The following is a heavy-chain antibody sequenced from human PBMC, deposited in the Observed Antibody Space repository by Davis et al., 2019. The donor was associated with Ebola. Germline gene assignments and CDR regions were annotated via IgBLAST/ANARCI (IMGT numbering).Heavy chain of an antibody. J-gene: IGHJ4*02. CDR3: ARGSGYSSGWLDY. V-gene: IGHV3-23*01. D-gene: IGHD6-19*01. CDR2: ISGSGGST. Sequence: GESLKISCAASGFTFSSYAMSWVRQAPGKGLEWVSAISGSGGSTYYADSVKGRSTISRDNSKNTLYLQMNSLRAEDTAVYYCARGSGYSSGWLDYWSQGTLVTVSS. CDR1: GFTFSSYA.